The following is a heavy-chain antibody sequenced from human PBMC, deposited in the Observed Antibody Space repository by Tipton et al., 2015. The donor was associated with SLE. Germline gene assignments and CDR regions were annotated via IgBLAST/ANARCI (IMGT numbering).Heavy chain of an antibody. Sequence: TLSLTCTVSGGSISSSSYYWGWIRQPPGKGLEWIGSIYYTGSTLYNPSLKSRVTISVDTSKTQFSLKLSSVTAADTAVYYCARDEYRYDTTGYHLLGHFDFWGQGTLVTVSS. V-gene: IGHV4-39*07. D-gene: IGHD3-22*01. CDR3: ARDEYRYDTTGYHLLGHFDF. CDR2: IYYTGST. CDR1: GGSISSSSYY. J-gene: IGHJ4*02.